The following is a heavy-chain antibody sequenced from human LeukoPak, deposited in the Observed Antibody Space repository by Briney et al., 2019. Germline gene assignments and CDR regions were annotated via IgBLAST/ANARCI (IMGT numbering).Heavy chain of an antibody. Sequence: GGSLRLSCAASGFTFSDYYMSWIRQAPGKGLEWVSYISSSGSTIYYADSVKGRFTISRDNAKNSLYLQMNSLRAEDTAVYYCARDPRYYYDSSGYQPYFDYWGQGTLVTVSS. CDR1: GFTFSDYY. J-gene: IGHJ4*02. V-gene: IGHV3-11*04. CDR2: ISSSGSTI. CDR3: ARDPRYYYDSSGYQPYFDY. D-gene: IGHD3-22*01.